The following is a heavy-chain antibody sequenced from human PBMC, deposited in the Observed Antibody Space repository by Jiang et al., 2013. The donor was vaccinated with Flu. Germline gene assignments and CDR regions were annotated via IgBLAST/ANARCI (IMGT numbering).Heavy chain of an antibody. J-gene: IGHJ3*02. D-gene: IGHD4-17*01. CDR2: DDK. Sequence: DDKRYSPSLKSRLTITKDTSKNQVVLTMTNMDPVDTATYYCAHSPHYGDYESDAFDIWGQGTMVTVSS. V-gene: IGHV2-5*01. CDR3: AHSPHYGDYESDAFDI.